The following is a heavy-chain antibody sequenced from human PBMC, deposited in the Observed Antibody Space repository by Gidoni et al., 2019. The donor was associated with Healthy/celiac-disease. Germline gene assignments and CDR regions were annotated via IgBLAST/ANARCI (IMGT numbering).Heavy chain of an antibody. D-gene: IGHD3-22*01. CDR3: AKDVQSDSSGYYYVPPPYFDY. V-gene: IGHV3-23*01. CDR2: ISGSGGST. CDR1: GFTVSSYA. Sequence: EVQLLESGGGLVQPGGSLRLSCAASGFTVSSYAMSWVRQAPGKGLEWVLAISGSGGSTYYADSVKGRFTISRDNSKNTLYLQMNSLRAEDTAVYYCAKDVQSDSSGYYYVPPPYFDYWGQGTLVTVSS. J-gene: IGHJ4*02.